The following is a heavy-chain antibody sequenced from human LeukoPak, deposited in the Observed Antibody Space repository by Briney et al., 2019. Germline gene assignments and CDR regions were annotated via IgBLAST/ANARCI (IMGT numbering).Heavy chain of an antibody. Sequence: GGSLRLSCAASGFTFSSYGMHWVRQAPGKGLEWVAVISYDGSNKYYADSVKGRFTISRDNSKNTLYLQMNSLKAEDTAIYYCASRHYDFGYYWGQGTLVTVSS. CDR2: ISYDGSNK. CDR3: ASRHYDFGYY. J-gene: IGHJ4*02. D-gene: IGHD4-17*01. V-gene: IGHV3-30*03. CDR1: GFTFSSYG.